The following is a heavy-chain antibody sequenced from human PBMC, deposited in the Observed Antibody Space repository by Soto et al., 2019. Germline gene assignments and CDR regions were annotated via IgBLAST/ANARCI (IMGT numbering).Heavy chain of an antibody. CDR1: SDSVSSSNW. J-gene: IGHJ5*02. CDR3: ARRPTAELPSNWFDP. D-gene: IGHD2-15*01. CDR2: VFPTGST. V-gene: IGHV4-4*02. Sequence: SETLSLTCAVSSDSVSSSNWWGWVRQPPGKGLEWTGEVFPTGSTNYNPSLMSRVTISVDKSKNRFSLNLSSVTAADTAIYYCARRPTAELPSNWFDPWGQGTLVTVSS.